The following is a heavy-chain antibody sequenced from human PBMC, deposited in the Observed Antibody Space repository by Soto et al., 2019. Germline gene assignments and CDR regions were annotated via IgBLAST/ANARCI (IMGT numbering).Heavy chain of an antibody. Sequence: QVQLVQSGAEVKKPGASVKVSCKASGYIFNRYVMHWVRQAHGQRPEWMGWIDAGNGKTKYSEKFQGRVTITRDTSASTAYMELTTLRSEDTAVYYCARGSGWYNYWGQGTKVIVSS. CDR1: GYIFNRYV. J-gene: IGHJ4*02. CDR3: ARGSGWYNY. V-gene: IGHV1-3*01. D-gene: IGHD6-19*01. CDR2: IDAGNGKT.